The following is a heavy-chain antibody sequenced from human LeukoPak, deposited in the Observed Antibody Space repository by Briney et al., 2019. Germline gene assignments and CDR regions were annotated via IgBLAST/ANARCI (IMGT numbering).Heavy chain of an antibody. J-gene: IGHJ4*02. Sequence: ASVKVSCKASGYTFTGYYMHWVRQAPGQGLEWMGRINPNSGGTNYAQKFQGRVTMTRDTSISTAYMELSRLRSDDTAVYYCARGDSYYDFWSGYYYWGQGIPVTVSS. D-gene: IGHD3-3*01. V-gene: IGHV1-2*06. CDR3: ARGDSYYDFWSGYYY. CDR2: INPNSGGT. CDR1: GYTFTGYY.